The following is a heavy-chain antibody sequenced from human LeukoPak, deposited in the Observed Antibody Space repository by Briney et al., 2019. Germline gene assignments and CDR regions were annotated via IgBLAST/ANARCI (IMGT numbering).Heavy chain of an antibody. V-gene: IGHV3-9*01. CDR3: AKGRDYDTSGVDY. D-gene: IGHD3-22*01. CDR1: GFTFDDYA. CDR2: ISWNSGSI. Sequence: GRSLRLSCAASGFTFDDYAMHWVRQAPGKGLEWVSGISWNSGSIGYADSVKGRFTISRDNAKNSLYLQMNSLRAEDTALYCCAKGRDYDTSGVDYWGQGTLVTVSS. J-gene: IGHJ4*02.